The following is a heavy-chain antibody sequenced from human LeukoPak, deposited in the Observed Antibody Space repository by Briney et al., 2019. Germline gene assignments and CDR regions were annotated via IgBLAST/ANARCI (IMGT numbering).Heavy chain of an antibody. CDR3: ARGGINVDTAMVTLHY. J-gene: IGHJ4*02. D-gene: IGHD5-18*01. Sequence: GGSLRLSCTASGFTFSDYSMNWARQAPGKGLEWVSSISSSGNYIYYADSMKGRFTISRDNAKNSLYLQMNSLRAEDTAVYYCARGGINVDTAMVTLHYWGQGTLVTVSS. V-gene: IGHV3-21*01. CDR2: ISSSGNYI. CDR1: GFTFSDYS.